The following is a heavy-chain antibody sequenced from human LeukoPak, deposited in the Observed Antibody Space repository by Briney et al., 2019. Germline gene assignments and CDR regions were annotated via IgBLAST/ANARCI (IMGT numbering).Heavy chain of an antibody. J-gene: IGHJ6*03. CDR2: INYSGST. CDR1: GESLSDYY. Sequence: KPSETLSLTCAVYGESLSDYYWSWIRQPPGKGLEWIGEINYSGSTNYNPSLESRVTISVDTSKNQFSLKLSSVTAADTAVYYCARRLGGYCSSSSCFYMDVWGKGTTVTVSS. CDR3: ARRLGGYCSSSSCFYMDV. D-gene: IGHD2-2*01. V-gene: IGHV4-34*01.